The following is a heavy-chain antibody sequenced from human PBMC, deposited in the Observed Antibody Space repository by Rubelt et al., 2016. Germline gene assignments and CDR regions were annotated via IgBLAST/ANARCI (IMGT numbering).Heavy chain of an antibody. CDR2: ISGSGALI. D-gene: IGHD2-2*01. CDR1: GFILSNYA. V-gene: IGHV3-48*03. Sequence: EVQLVESGGGLVQPGGSLRLSCAASGFILSNYAMNWVRQAPGKGLEWVAYISGSGALIYYADSVKGRFTISRDNAKNSLLLQMSSLRAVDTAVYYCARDSRLVVDYWGLGTLVTVSS. J-gene: IGHJ4*02. CDR3: ARDSRLVVDY.